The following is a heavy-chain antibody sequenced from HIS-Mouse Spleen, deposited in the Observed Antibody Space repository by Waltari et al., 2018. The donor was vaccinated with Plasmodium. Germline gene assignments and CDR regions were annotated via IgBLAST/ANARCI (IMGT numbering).Heavy chain of an antibody. D-gene: IGHD6-13*01. CDR3: ARVLGYKAAAGTFVEYFQH. CDR2: INPNSGGT. Sequence: QVQLVQSGAEVKKPGASVKVSCKAPGYTFTGYYMHWVRPAPGQGLEWMGWINPNSGGTNYAQKFQGRVTMTRDTSISTAYMELSRLRSDDTAVYYCARVLGYKAAAGTFVEYFQHWGQGTLVTVSS. CDR1: GYTFTGYY. V-gene: IGHV1-2*02. J-gene: IGHJ1*01.